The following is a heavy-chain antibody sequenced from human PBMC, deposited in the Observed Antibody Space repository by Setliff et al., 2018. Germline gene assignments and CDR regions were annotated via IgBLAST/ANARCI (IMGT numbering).Heavy chain of an antibody. CDR1: GLTFNSYA. D-gene: IGHD5-18*01. CDR2: VSVSGDNT. Sequence: GGSLRLSCAASGLTFNSYAMSWVRQAPGKGLEWVSTVSVSGDNTYYADSVKGRFTISRDNSKNTLSLQMNSLRGEDTAVYYCAKDLSSNTAASYFFDLWGQGTQVTGS. V-gene: IGHV3-23*01. CDR3: AKDLSSNTAASYFFDL. J-gene: IGHJ4*02.